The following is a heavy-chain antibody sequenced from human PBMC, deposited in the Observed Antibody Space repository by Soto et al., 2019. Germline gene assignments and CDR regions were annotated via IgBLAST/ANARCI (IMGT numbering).Heavy chain of an antibody. J-gene: IGHJ5*02. CDR1: GGSISSYY. Sequence: SETLSLTCTVSGGSISSYYWSWVRQPPGKGLEWIGYIYYSGSTNYNPSLKSRVTISVDTSKNQFSLKLSSVTAADTAVYYCARKNYYDSSGWFDPWGQGTLVTV. D-gene: IGHD3-22*01. V-gene: IGHV4-59*01. CDR3: ARKNYYDSSGWFDP. CDR2: IYYSGST.